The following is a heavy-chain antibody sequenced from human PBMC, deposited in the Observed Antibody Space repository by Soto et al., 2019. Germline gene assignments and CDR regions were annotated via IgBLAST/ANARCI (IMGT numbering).Heavy chain of an antibody. D-gene: IGHD6-19*01. J-gene: IGHJ4*02. Sequence: GGSLRLSCAASGFTFSSYAMSWVRQAPGKGLEWVSVVSAPGGVAFYADSVKGRFSISRDNSKNTLFLQLNGARAEDAAVYYCAKVRTVAGNRPLDHWGQGILVTVSS. CDR2: VSAPGGVA. CDR1: GFTFSSYA. V-gene: IGHV3-23*01. CDR3: AKVRTVAGNRPLDH.